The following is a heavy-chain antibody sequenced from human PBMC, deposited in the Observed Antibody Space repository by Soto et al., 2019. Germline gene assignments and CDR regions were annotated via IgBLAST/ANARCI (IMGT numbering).Heavy chain of an antibody. V-gene: IGHV3-33*01. CDR2: IWYDGSYK. CDR3: ARDRSYDSSGYYASYYGMDV. J-gene: IGHJ6*02. Sequence: GGSLRLSCAASGFTFRSHGMHWVRQAPGKGLEWVAVIWYDGSYKYYADSVKGRFTISRDNSKNTLYLQMNSLRVEDTAVYYCARDRSYDSSGYYASYYGMDVWGQGTTVTVSS. D-gene: IGHD3-22*01. CDR1: GFTFRSHG.